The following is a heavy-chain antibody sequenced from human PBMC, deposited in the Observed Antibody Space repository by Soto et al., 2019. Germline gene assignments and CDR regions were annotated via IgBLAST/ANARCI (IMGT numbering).Heavy chain of an antibody. CDR2: INPSGGST. J-gene: IGHJ4*02. Sequence: QVQLVQSGAEVKKPGASVKVSCKASGYTFTSYYMHWVRQAPGQGLEWMGIINPSGGSTSYAQKFQGRVTMTSDTSTSTVYMELSSRRSEDTALYYCATPRDYGDYVWGYWGQGTLVTV. D-gene: IGHD4-17*01. V-gene: IGHV1-46*03. CDR3: ATPRDYGDYVWGY. CDR1: GYTFTSYY.